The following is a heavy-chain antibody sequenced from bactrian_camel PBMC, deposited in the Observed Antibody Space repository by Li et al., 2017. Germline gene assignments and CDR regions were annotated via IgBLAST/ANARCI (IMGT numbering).Heavy chain of an antibody. Sequence: HVQLVESGGGSVQAGGSLTLSCRAKGTIYYDACVGWLRQASGKEREGVAAIDKEGIASYIDSVKGRFTISQDNAKNTVYLQMNSLKPEDTAMYYCAARGPYCYTELSVRDFTYWGQGTQVTVSS. J-gene: IGHJ6*01. CDR2: IDKEGIA. CDR1: GTIYYDAC. D-gene: IGHD2*01. V-gene: IGHV3S53*01. CDR3: AARGPYCYTELSVRDFTY.